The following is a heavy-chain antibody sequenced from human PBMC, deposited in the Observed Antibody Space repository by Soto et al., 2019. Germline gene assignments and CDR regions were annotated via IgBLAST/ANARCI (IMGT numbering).Heavy chain of an antibody. Sequence: PGGSLRLSCAASGFTFSSYGMHWVRQAPGKGLEWVAVIWYDGSNKYYADSVKGRFTISRDNSKNTLYLQMNSLRAEDTAVYYCARDYDFWSGYPNGMDVWGQGTTVTVSS. V-gene: IGHV3-33*01. CDR3: ARDYDFWSGYPNGMDV. CDR1: GFTFSSYG. D-gene: IGHD3-3*01. J-gene: IGHJ6*02. CDR2: IWYDGSNK.